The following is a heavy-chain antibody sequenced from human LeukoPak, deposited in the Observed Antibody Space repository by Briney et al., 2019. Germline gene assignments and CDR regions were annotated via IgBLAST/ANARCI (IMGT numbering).Heavy chain of an antibody. CDR1: GYTFTSYY. V-gene: IGHV1-46*01. J-gene: IGHJ4*02. CDR3: AREAHYYGSGSYSDY. CDR2: INPSGGST. D-gene: IGHD3-10*01. Sequence: VASVKVSCKASGYTFTSYYMHWVRQAPGQGLEWMGIINPSGGSTSYAQKFQGRVTITADESTSTAYMELSSLRSEDTAVYYCAREAHYYGSGSYSDYWGQGTLVTVSS.